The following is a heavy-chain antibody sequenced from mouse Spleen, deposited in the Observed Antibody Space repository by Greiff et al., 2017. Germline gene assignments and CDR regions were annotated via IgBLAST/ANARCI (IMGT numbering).Heavy chain of an antibody. CDR3: AHYDYDGFAY. J-gene: IGHJ3*01. D-gene: IGHD2-4*01. V-gene: IGHV1-42*01. CDR2: INPSTGGT. Sequence: EVQLQQSGPELVKPGASVKISCKASGYSFTGYYMNWVKQSPEKSLEWIGEINPSTGGTTYNQKFKAKATLTVDKSSSTAYMQLKSLTSEDSAVYYCAHYDYDGFAYWGQGTLVTVSA. CDR1: GYSFTGYY.